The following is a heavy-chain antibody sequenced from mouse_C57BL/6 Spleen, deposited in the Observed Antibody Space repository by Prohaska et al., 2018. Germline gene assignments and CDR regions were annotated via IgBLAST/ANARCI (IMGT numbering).Heavy chain of an antibody. CDR1: GFTFSSYA. CDR2: ISSGGDYI. D-gene: IGHD2-4*01. J-gene: IGHJ4*01. Sequence: KLSCAASGFTFSSYAMSWVRQTPEKRLEWVAYISSGGDYIYYADTVKGRFTISRDNARNTLYLQMSSLKSEDTAMYYCTRDDYDAPMDYWGQGTSVTVSS. V-gene: IGHV5-9-1*02. CDR3: TRDDYDAPMDY.